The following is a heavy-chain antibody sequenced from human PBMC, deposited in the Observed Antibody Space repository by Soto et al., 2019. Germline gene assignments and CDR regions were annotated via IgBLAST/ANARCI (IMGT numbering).Heavy chain of an antibody. J-gene: IGHJ5*02. CDR2: IYYSGST. V-gene: IGHV4-31*03. CDR3: ARTEGGYDYGNWFDP. D-gene: IGHD5-12*01. CDR1: GGSISSGGYY. Sequence: SETLSLTCTVSGGSISSGGYYWSWIRQHPGKGLEWIGYIYYSGSTYYNPSLKSRVTISVDTSKNQFSLKLSSVTAADTAVYYCARTEGGYDYGNWFDPWGQGTLVTVSS.